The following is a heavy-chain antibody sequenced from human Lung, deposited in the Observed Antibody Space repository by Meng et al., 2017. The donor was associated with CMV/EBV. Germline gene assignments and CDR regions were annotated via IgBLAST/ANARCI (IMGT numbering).Heavy chain of an antibody. CDR2: IYSGGQT. V-gene: IGHV4-39*02. CDR3: AKFPDRRDTGF. J-gene: IGHJ4*02. Sequence: SVSGAYVNRGTRYWGWIRQSPGKGLEWIGSIYSGGQTFYSPSLRNRVILAVDTSKNHFSLKMTSVTTADTAVYFCAKFPDRRDTGFWGRGALVTVSS. D-gene: IGHD1-14*01. CDR1: GAYVNRGTRY.